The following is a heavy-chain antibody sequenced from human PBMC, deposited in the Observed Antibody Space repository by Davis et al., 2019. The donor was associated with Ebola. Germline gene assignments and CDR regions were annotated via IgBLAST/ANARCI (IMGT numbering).Heavy chain of an antibody. CDR2: INHSGST. J-gene: IGHJ5*02. CDR3: ARHIVAGRTNWFDP. Sequence: MPGGSLRLSCAVYGGSFSGYYWSWIRQPPGKGLERIGEINHSGSTNYNPSLKSRVTISVDTSKNQFSLKLSSVTAADTAVYYCARHIVAGRTNWFDPWGQGTLVTVSS. V-gene: IGHV4-34*01. D-gene: IGHD2-21*01. CDR1: GGSFSGYY.